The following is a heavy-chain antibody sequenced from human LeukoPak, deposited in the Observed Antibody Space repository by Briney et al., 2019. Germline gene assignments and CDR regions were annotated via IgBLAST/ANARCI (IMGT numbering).Heavy chain of an antibody. CDR2: INPNSGGT. Sequence: ASVKVSCKASGYTFTVYYMHWVRQAPGQGLEWMGWINPNSGGTNYAQKFQGWVTMTRDTSISTAYMELSRLRSDDTAVYYCATSQTGDNYFDYWGQGTLVTVSS. J-gene: IGHJ4*02. V-gene: IGHV1-2*04. CDR3: ATSQTGDNYFDY. D-gene: IGHD7-27*01. CDR1: GYTFTVYY.